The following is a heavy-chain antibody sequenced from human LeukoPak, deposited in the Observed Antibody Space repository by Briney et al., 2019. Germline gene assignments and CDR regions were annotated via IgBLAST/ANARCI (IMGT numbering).Heavy chain of an antibody. CDR1: GDSISSGDYY. Sequence: SQTLSLTCTVSGDSISSGDYYWSWIRQPPGKGLEWIGYIYYSGSTYYNPSLKSRVTISVDTSKNQFSLKLSSVTAADTAVYYCARNGQDYDSSGYYRFDYWGQGTLVTVSS. CDR3: ARNGQDYDSSGYYRFDY. J-gene: IGHJ4*02. CDR2: IYYSGST. D-gene: IGHD3-22*01. V-gene: IGHV4-30-4*01.